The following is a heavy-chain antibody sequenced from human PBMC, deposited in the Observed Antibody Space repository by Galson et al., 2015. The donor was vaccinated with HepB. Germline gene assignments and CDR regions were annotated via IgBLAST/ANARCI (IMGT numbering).Heavy chain of an antibody. Sequence: SLRLSCAASGFTFNSYEMNWVRQAPGKGLEWVSYISSSGGTIYYADSVKGRFTISRDNAKSLYLQMNSLTAEDTAVYYCARSKSPSSPSDNWGQGTLVTASS. J-gene: IGHJ4*02. CDR2: ISSSGGTI. CDR1: GFTFNSYE. V-gene: IGHV3-48*03. D-gene: IGHD6-13*01. CDR3: ARSKSPSSPSDN.